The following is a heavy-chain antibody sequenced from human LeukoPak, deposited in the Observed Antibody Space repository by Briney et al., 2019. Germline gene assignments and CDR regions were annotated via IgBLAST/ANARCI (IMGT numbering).Heavy chain of an antibody. CDR1: GGSIGNSYF. D-gene: IGHD3-10*01. CDR2: IYYSGST. J-gene: IGHJ4*02. Sequence: SQTLSLTCTVSGGSIGNSYFWGWIRQPPGKGLEWIGSIYYSGSTDYNPSLKSRVTISVDTSKNQFSLKLSSVTAADTAVYHCARHDIGGRAGVLLWGQGTLVTVSS. V-gene: IGHV4-39*01. CDR3: ARHDIGGRAGVLL.